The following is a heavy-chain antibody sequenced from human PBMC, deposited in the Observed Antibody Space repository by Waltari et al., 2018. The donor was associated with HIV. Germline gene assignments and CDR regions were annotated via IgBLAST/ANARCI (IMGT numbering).Heavy chain of an antibody. D-gene: IGHD2-15*01. J-gene: IGHJ4*02. CDR3: GRGAAGSVSDY. CDR1: GFTLSDHY. CDR2: SRSNANGYTR. V-gene: IGHV3-72*01. Sequence: EVQLVESGGGLVQPGGSLRLSCAASGFTLSDHYMDWVRQAPGKGREWVGRSRSNANGYTRDYAASVEGRFSISRDEASNSAYLQMNSLKTEDTAVYFCGRGAAGSVSDYWGPGTLVTVSS.